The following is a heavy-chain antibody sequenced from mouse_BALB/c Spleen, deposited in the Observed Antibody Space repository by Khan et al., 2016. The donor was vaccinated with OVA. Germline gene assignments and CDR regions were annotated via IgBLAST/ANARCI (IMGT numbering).Heavy chain of an antibody. Sequence: QVQLQQSGAELARPGASVKMSCKASGYTFTSYTIHWILLRPKQGLEWIGYINSSNCYSNYNQKFKDLATLTADKSSTTSLMILSSLTSDDSVVYNCVRDGAYHRDDGWFDCWGQGTLVTVS. CDR2: INSSNCYS. J-gene: IGHJ3*01. D-gene: IGHD2-14*01. V-gene: IGHV1-4*01. CDR3: VRDGAYHRDDGWFDC. CDR1: GYTFTSYT.